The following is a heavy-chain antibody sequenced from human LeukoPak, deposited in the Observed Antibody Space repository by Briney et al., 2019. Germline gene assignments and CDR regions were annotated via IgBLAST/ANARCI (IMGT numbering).Heavy chain of an antibody. J-gene: IGHJ4*02. CDR3: ARGSSWSPFDY. V-gene: IGHV4-39*07. Sequence: SETLSLTCTVSGGSISSSSYSWGWIRQPPGKGLEWIGSIYYSGSTNYNPSLKSRVTISVDTSKNQFSLKLSSVTAADTAVYYCARGSSWSPFDYWGQGTLVTVSS. CDR1: GGSISSSSYS. CDR2: IYYSGST. D-gene: IGHD6-13*01.